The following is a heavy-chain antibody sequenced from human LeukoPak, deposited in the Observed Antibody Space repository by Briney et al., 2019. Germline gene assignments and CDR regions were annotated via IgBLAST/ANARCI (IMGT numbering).Heavy chain of an antibody. V-gene: IGHV3-30*18. CDR1: GFTFSSYG. D-gene: IGHD3-22*01. J-gene: IGHJ4*02. CDR2: ISYDGNNK. Sequence: PGGSLRLSCAASGFTFSSYGMHWVRQAPGKGLEWVAVISYDGNNKYYGDSVKGRFIISRDNSKNTLFLQMNSLRTEDTAVYYCAKVRLTYYYDSDGYGFQDYWGQGTLVTVSS. CDR3: AKVRLTYYYDSDGYGFQDY.